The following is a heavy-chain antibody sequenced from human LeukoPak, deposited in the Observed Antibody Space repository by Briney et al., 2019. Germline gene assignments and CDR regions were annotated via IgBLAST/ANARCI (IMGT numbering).Heavy chain of an antibody. D-gene: IGHD2-21*01. CDR2: IYPGDSDT. V-gene: IGHV5-51*01. CDR3: ARVFVVGWLVDSREGPTRLDY. Sequence: GESLKISCKGSGYSFISYWIGWVRQMPGKGLEWMGIIYPGDSDTRYSPSFQGQVTISADTSISTAYLQWSSLKASDTAMYYCARVFVVGWLVDSREGPTRLDYWGQGTLVTVSS. J-gene: IGHJ4*02. CDR1: GYSFISYW.